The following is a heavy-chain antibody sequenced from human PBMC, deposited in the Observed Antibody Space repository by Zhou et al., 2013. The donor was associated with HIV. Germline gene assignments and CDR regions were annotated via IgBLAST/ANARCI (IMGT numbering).Heavy chain of an antibody. J-gene: IGHJ6*03. V-gene: IGHV1-69*05. CDR2: IIPIFGTA. Sequence: QVQLVQSGAEVKKPGSSVKVSCKASGGTFSSYAISWVRQAPGQGLEWMGGIIPIFGTANYAQKFQGRVTITTDESTSTAYMELSSLRSEDTAVYYCARELAARTKTAKYYYYMDVWGKGTTVTVSS. CDR1: GGTFSSYA. CDR3: ARELAARTKTAKYYYYMDV. D-gene: IGHD6-6*01.